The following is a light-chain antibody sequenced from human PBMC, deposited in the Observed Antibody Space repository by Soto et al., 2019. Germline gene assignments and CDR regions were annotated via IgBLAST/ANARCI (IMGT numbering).Light chain of an antibody. CDR2: TNT. CDR1: SSNVGGNP. V-gene: IGLV1-44*01. J-gene: IGLJ1*01. CDR3: ASWDDSLNGPV. Sequence: QSVPSTPPSASGTPAQRVTISYSVSSSNVGGNPVNWYQHVPTTAPKLLIYTNTQRPSGVPDRFSGSQSGTSASLAISGLQSEDEADYYCASWDDSLNGPVFGTGTKVTGL.